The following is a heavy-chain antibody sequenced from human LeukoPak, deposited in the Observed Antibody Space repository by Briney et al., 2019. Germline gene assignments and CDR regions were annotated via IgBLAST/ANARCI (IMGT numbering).Heavy chain of an antibody. Sequence: GGSLRLSCAASGFTFSDYYMSWIRQAPGKGLDWVSYISTSGSTIYYADSVKGRFTISRDNAKNSLYLQMNSLRAEDTAVYYCATSRGSWPDYFDYWGQGTLVTVSS. CDR1: GFTFSDYY. D-gene: IGHD6-13*01. J-gene: IGHJ4*02. V-gene: IGHV3-11*04. CDR3: ATSRGSWPDYFDY. CDR2: ISTSGSTI.